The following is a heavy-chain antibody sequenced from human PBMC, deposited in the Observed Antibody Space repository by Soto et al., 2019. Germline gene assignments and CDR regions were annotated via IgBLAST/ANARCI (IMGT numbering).Heavy chain of an antibody. CDR1: GFPFSTSN. CDR2: ISRSSTYI. Sequence: EVQLVESGGGLVNPGGSLRLSCVVSGFPFSTSNMNWVRQAPGKGLEWVPFISRSSTYIYYADSVKGRFTISRDDAENSLFLQMNSLRAEDTAVYYCARGVLPISSTSWFDPWGQGTLVTVSS. J-gene: IGHJ5*02. CDR3: ARGVLPISSTSWFDP. D-gene: IGHD3-16*01. V-gene: IGHV3-21*01.